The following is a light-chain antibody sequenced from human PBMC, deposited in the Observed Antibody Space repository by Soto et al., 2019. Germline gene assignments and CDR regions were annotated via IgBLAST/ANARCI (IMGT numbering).Light chain of an antibody. CDR1: QSVRSY. J-gene: IGKJ5*01. CDR3: QQRSNWPG. CDR2: DAS. Sequence: EIVLTQSPATLSLSPGERASLSWRGSQSVRSYFAWYQQNPGQAPRLLIYDASSGATGIPARFSGSGSGTDFTLTISSLEPEDFAVYYCQQRSNWPGFGQGTRLEIK. V-gene: IGKV3-11*01.